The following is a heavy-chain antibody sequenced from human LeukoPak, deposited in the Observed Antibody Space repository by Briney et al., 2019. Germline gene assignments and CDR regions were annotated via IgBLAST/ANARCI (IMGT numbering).Heavy chain of an antibody. CDR3: AKSLYDDYVGYFDS. J-gene: IGHJ4*02. CDR2: ISWNRGRI. CDR1: GFSFDVYA. V-gene: IGHV3-9*01. Sequence: GGSLRLSCAASGFSFDVYAMHWVRQAPGKGLEWVSGISWNRGRIDYADSVKGRFTISRDNAQNSLYLQMNSLRPEDTALYYCAKSLYDDYVGYFDSWGQGTQVTVSS. D-gene: IGHD4-17*01.